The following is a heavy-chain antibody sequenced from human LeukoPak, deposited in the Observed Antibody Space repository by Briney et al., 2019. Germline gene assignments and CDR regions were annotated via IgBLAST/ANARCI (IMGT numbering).Heavy chain of an antibody. CDR3: ARHIAAADPWGYGMDV. J-gene: IGHJ6*02. V-gene: IGHV3-33*01. CDR2: IWYDGGNK. Sequence: GGSLRLSCAASGFTFSSYGMHWVRQAPGKGLEWVAVIWYDGGNKYYADSVKGRFTISRDNSKNTLYLQMNSPRAEDTAVYYCARHIAAADPWGYGMDVWGQGTTVTVSS. CDR1: GFTFSSYG. D-gene: IGHD6-13*01.